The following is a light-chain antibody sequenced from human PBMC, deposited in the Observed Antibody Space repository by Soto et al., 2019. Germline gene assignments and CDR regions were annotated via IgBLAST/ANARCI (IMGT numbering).Light chain of an antibody. CDR2: DAS. CDR3: QQVNNYPLT. CDR1: QSISIY. J-gene: IGKJ4*01. Sequence: IQMTQSPSSLSASVVDRVTITCRAIQSISIYLNWYQQKPGKAPKLLIYDASTLESGVPSRFSGSGSGTEFTLIISGLQPEDFGTYYCQQVNNYPLTFGGGTKVDNK. V-gene: IGKV1D-13*01.